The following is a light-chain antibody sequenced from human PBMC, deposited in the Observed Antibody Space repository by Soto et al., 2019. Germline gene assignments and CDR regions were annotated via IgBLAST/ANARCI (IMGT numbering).Light chain of an antibody. CDR1: QNLLHSNGRNY. J-gene: IGKJ2*01. Sequence: EIVMTQSPLSLPVAPGEPASISCRSSQNLLHSNGRNYLDWYVQKPGQSPQLLIYLDSNRAYGVPDRFSGSGSATDFTLKITRADAEDVGVYYCMQSLQAPYTFGQGTNLVIK. CDR2: LDS. V-gene: IGKV2-28*01. CDR3: MQSLQAPYT.